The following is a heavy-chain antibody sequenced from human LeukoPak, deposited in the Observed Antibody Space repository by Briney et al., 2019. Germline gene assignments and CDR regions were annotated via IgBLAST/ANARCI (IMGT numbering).Heavy chain of an antibody. J-gene: IGHJ4*02. V-gene: IGHV4-61*02. CDR2: IYTSGST. CDR1: GGSISSGSYY. CDR3: AGNYYGSGSYYSEDRY. D-gene: IGHD3-10*01. Sequence: PSETLSLTCTVPGGSISSGSYYWSWIRQPAGKGLEWIGRIYTSGSTNYNPSLKRRATISVDPSKNQFSLKLSSVTAADTAVYYCAGNYYGSGSYYSEDRYWGQGTLVTVSS.